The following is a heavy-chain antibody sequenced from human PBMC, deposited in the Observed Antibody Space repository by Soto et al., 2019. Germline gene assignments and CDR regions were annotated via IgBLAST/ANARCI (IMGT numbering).Heavy chain of an antibody. J-gene: IGHJ6*02. V-gene: IGHV3-72*01. Sequence: GGSLRLSCAASGFTFSDYYMDWVRQAPGKGLEWVGRTRNKVNSYTTEYAASVKGRFTISRDDSRNLLFLQMSSLKTDDTAVYYCTRGEPYSRTWNPYYYYGLDVWGQGTAVTVSS. CDR1: GFTFSDYY. D-gene: IGHD6-13*01. CDR3: TRGEPYSRTWNPYYYYGLDV. CDR2: TRNKVNSYTT.